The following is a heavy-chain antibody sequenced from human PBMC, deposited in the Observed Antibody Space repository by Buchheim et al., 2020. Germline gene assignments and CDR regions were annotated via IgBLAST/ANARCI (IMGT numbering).Heavy chain of an antibody. Sequence: QVQLQESGPGLVKPSQTLSLTCTVSGGSISSGGYYWSWIRQHPGKGLEWIGYIYYSGSTYYNPSLKSRVTISVDTSKNQFSLKLSSVTGADTAVYYCAGRLYCSSTSCYSGGYYGMDVWGQGTT. D-gene: IGHD2-2*02. J-gene: IGHJ6*02. CDR2: IYYSGST. V-gene: IGHV4-31*03. CDR3: AGRLYCSSTSCYSGGYYGMDV. CDR1: GGSISSGGYY.